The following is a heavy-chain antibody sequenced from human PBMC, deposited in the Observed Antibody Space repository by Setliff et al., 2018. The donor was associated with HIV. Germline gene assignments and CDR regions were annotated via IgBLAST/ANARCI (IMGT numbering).Heavy chain of an antibody. J-gene: IGHJ3*02. Sequence: SVKVSCKASGGTFSSFALSWVRQAPGQGLEWMGGIIPILGIKNYAQRFQGRVTITADKSTSTAYMELSSLRSEDTAVYYCARGATYYYASSGYYSLLADAFDIWGQGAMVTVSS. CDR3: ARGATYYYASSGYYSLLADAFDI. CDR1: GGTFSSFA. D-gene: IGHD3-22*01. CDR2: IIPILGIK. V-gene: IGHV1-69*10.